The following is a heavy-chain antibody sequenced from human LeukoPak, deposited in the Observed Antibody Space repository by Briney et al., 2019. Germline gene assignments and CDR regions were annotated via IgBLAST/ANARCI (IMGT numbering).Heavy chain of an antibody. CDR3: ARVSSTWYHDTSACRDVRVFDY. D-gene: IGHD3-22*01. Sequence: SETLSLTCTVSGDSISSSSYYWGWIRQPPGKGLEWIWSIYFSGSTHYNPSLKSRVTISVDTSKNQFSLELSSVTAADTAVYYCARVSSTWYHDTSACRDVRVFDYWGQGILVTVSS. CDR2: IYFSGST. V-gene: IGHV4-39*07. J-gene: IGHJ4*02. CDR1: GDSISSSSYY.